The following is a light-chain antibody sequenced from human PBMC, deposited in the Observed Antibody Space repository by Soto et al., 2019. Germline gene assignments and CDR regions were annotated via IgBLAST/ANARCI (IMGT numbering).Light chain of an antibody. J-gene: IGKJ1*01. CDR1: QSVSSN. CDR3: QQYNNWRT. CDR2: GAS. Sequence: EIVMTQSPATLSVSPGERATLSCRASQSVSSNLAWYQQKPGQAPRLLIYGASTRASGIPARFSGSGSGTEITLTISSLQSEDFAVYYCQQYNNWRTFGQGNKVEIK. V-gene: IGKV3-15*01.